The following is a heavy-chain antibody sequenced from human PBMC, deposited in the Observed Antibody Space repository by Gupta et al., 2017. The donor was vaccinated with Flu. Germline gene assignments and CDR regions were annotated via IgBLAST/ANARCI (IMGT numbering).Heavy chain of an antibody. Sequence: EVQLLESGGGLVQPGGSLRLSCAASGFTFSSYAMSWVRQAPGKGLEWVSAISGSGGSTYHADSVKGRFTMSRDNSKNTLYLQMNSLRAEDTAVYYCAKVGLGYCSGGSCYVDYWGQGTLVTVSS. D-gene: IGHD2-15*01. CDR1: GFTFSSYA. V-gene: IGHV3-23*01. CDR3: AKVGLGYCSGGSCYVDY. CDR2: ISGSGGST. J-gene: IGHJ4*02.